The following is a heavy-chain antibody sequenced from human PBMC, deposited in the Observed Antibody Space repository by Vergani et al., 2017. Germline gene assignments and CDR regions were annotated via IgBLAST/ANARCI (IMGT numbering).Heavy chain of an antibody. CDR1: GGTFSSYA. Sequence: QVQLVQSGAEVKKPGSSVKVSCKASGGTFSSYAISWVRQAPGQGLEWMGGIIPIFGTANYAQKFQGRVTITADKSTSTAYMELSSLRSEDTAVYYCAXEGCSGGSCYLMSWFDPWGQGTLVTVSS. CDR2: IIPIFGTA. J-gene: IGHJ5*02. V-gene: IGHV1-69*06. D-gene: IGHD2-15*01. CDR3: AXEGCSGGSCYLMSWFDP.